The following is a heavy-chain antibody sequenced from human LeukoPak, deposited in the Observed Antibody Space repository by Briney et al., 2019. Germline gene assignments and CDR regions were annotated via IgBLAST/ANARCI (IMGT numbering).Heavy chain of an antibody. CDR2: MNPNRGNT. V-gene: IGHV1-8*01. CDR3: ARGPNKSDGGNSGSAWFDP. D-gene: IGHD4-23*01. CDR1: GDSFTTFD. Sequence: GASVKVSCKASGDSFTTFDINGVRQATGQRLEWMGWMNPNRGNTGYAKKFQGRVTMTRNTSISTAYMELSSLRSEDTAVYYCARGPNKSDGGNSGSAWFDPWGQGTLVTVSS. J-gene: IGHJ5*02.